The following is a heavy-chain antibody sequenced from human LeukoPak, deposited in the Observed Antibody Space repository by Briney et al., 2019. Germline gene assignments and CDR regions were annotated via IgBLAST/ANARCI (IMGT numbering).Heavy chain of an antibody. Sequence: SETLSLTCTVSGGSISGYYWSWIRQPPGKGLEWIGEINHSGSTNYNPSLKSRVTISVDTSKNQFSLKLSSVTAADTAVYYCARMEQWLPRDAFDIWGQGTMVTVSS. D-gene: IGHD6-19*01. J-gene: IGHJ3*02. V-gene: IGHV4-34*01. CDR1: GGSISGYY. CDR2: INHSGST. CDR3: ARMEQWLPRDAFDI.